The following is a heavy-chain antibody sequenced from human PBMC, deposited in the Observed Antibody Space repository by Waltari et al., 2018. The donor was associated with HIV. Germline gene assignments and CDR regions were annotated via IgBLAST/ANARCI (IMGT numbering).Heavy chain of an antibody. V-gene: IGHV3-30*18. CDR2: ISFDGKKE. J-gene: IGHJ4*02. D-gene: IGHD2-8*02. CDR1: GFALGGFD. CDR3: AKDLSYGTDWPYFDK. Sequence: QVQLAESGGGVVQPGGSLKLSCAASGFALGGFDMHWVRQAPGKGLEWVALISFDGKKEYYSDSVKGRFTISRDNSGSRLFLQMNNLRPEDTGVYFCAKDLSYGTDWPYFDKRGQGTLVTVSS.